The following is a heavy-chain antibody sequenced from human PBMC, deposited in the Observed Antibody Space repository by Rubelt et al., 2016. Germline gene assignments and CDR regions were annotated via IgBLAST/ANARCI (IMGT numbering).Heavy chain of an antibody. J-gene: IGHJ6*02. CDR1: GFTFSSYA. Sequence: QVQLVESGGGVVQPGRSLRLSCAASGFTFSSYAMHLVRQAPGKGLEWVAVISYAGRNKYSADSVKGLLTIVRDNSKNTLDLQMNSLRAEDTAVYYCATNPLNEGNYYYYGMDVWGQGTLVTVSS. V-gene: IGHV3-30*04. CDR2: ISYAGRNK. CDR3: ATNPLNEGNYYYYGMDV.